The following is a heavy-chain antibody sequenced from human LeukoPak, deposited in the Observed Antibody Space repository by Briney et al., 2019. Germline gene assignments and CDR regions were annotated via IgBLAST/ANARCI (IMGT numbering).Heavy chain of an antibody. Sequence: GASLKGSCKASGGTFSRYAIRWVRQAPGQGLEWMGRIITIFGTANDAHKFQGRVTITTDESTSTAYMELSSLRSEDTAVYYCARDTPNEMATNTFDYWGQGTLVTVSS. D-gene: IGHD5-24*01. CDR3: ARDTPNEMATNTFDY. J-gene: IGHJ4*02. CDR2: IITIFGTA. V-gene: IGHV1-69*05. CDR1: GGTFSRYA.